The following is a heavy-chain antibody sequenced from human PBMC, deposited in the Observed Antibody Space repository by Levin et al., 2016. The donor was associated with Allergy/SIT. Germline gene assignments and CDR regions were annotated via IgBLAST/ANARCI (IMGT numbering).Heavy chain of an antibody. V-gene: IGHV3-21*01. CDR3: ARALVVVITSDAFDI. J-gene: IGHJ3*02. Sequence: GGSLRLSCAASGFTFSSYSMNWVRQAPGKGLEWVSSISSSSSYIYYADSVKGRFTISRDNAKNSLYLQMNSLRAEDTAVYYCARALVVVITSDAFDIWGQGTMVTVSS. CDR2: ISSSSSYI. D-gene: IGHD3-22*01. CDR1: GFTFSSYS.